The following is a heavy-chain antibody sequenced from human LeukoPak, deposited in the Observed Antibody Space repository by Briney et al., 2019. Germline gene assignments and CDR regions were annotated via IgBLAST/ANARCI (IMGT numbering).Heavy chain of an antibody. D-gene: IGHD4-17*01. CDR2: INPNSGGT. CDR1: GYTFTGYY. Sequence: ASVKVSCKASGYTFTGYYMRWVRQAPGQGLEWMGWINPNSGGTNYAQKFQGRVTMTRDTSISTAYMELSRLRSDDTAVYYCARDHGYGDYEGYWGQGTLVTVSS. J-gene: IGHJ4*02. CDR3: ARDHGYGDYEGY. V-gene: IGHV1-2*02.